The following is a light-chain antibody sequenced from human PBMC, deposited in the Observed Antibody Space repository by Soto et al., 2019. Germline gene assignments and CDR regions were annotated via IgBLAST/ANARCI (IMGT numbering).Light chain of an antibody. Sequence: DIQMTQSPSSLSASVGDRVTITCQASQDISNYLYWYQQKPGKAPKLLIYDASNLEPGVPSRFSGSVSGPDFTFTISSLQPEDIATYYCQQYDNRLYTFGQGTKLEIK. J-gene: IGKJ2*01. CDR3: QQYDNRLYT. V-gene: IGKV1-33*01. CDR1: QDISNY. CDR2: DAS.